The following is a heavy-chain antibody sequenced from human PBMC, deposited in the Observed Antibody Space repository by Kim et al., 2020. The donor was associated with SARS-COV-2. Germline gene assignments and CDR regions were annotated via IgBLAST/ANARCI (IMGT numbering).Heavy chain of an antibody. D-gene: IGHD2-2*01. CDR3: ARSLYCSSTSCFYGMDV. V-gene: IGHV3-48*03. J-gene: IGHJ6*02. Sequence: VKGRFTISRDDAKSSLSLQMNSLRAEDTAVYYCARSLYCSSTSCFYGMDVWGQGTTVTVSS.